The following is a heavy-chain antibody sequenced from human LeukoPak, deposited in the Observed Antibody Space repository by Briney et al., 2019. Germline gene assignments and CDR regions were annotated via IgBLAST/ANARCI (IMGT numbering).Heavy chain of an antibody. CDR2: MNTNSGNT. V-gene: IGHV1-8*01. CDR1: GYTFTIYD. Sequence: ASVTVSCKASGYTFTIYDNNWVRLAPGPGLERMGWMNTNSGNTGYAPKFQGRVTMTRNTSISASYMELSSLRSEDTAVYYCARAPTRITMVRGVGGYWGQGTLVTVSS. J-gene: IGHJ4*02. CDR3: ARAPTRITMVRGVGGY. D-gene: IGHD3-10*01.